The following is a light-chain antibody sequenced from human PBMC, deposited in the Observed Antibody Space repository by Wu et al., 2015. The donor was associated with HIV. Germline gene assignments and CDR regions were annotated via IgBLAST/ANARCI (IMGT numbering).Light chain of an antibody. V-gene: IGKV3-20*01. Sequence: EIVLTQSPGTLSLSPGDRATLSCRASQSLSSNYLAWYQQKPGQAPRLLIHGASSRATGIPDRFSGSGSATDFTLTISRLEPEDFAVYYCHQYDSSPLSFGGGSKVEIE. CDR3: HQYDSSPLS. CDR1: QSLSSNY. J-gene: IGKJ4*01. CDR2: GAS.